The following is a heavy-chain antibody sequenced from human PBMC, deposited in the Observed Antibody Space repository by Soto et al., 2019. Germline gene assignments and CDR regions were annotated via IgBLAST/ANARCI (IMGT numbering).Heavy chain of an antibody. J-gene: IGHJ5*02. CDR2: INHTGGT. CDR1: GGSANGYY. V-gene: IGHV4-34*01. CDR3: ATRITVFGLLIPPFDP. D-gene: IGHD3-3*01. Sequence: SETLSLTCAVYGGSANGYYWNWIRQPPGKGLEWIGEINHTGGTHYNPSLKSRVTMSVDTSKNQFSLRLSSVTAADTAIYYCATRITVFGLLIPPFDPWGQGTQVTVSS.